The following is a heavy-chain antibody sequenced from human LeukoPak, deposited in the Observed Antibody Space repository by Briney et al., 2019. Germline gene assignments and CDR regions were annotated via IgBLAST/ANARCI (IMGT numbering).Heavy chain of an antibody. Sequence: VASVKVSCKASGYTFTGYYMHWVRQAPGQGLEWMGWINPNSGGTNYAQKFQGRVTMTRDTSISTAYMELSRLRSDDTAVYYCARDFVRGIAVAGTYYYYYMDVWGKGTTVTVSS. D-gene: IGHD6-19*01. J-gene: IGHJ6*03. CDR3: ARDFVRGIAVAGTYYYYYMDV. V-gene: IGHV1-2*02. CDR2: INPNSGGT. CDR1: GYTFTGYY.